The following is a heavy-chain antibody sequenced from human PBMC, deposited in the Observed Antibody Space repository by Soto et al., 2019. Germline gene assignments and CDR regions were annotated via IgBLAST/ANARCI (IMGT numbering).Heavy chain of an antibody. J-gene: IGHJ4*02. D-gene: IGHD3-22*01. CDR2: IYWDDDK. V-gene: IGHV2-5*02. Sequence: QITLKESGPTLVKPTQTLTLTCTFSGFSLSTTGAGVGWIRQPPGKALEWLALIYWDDDKRYSPSLKTRLTITNDTSKNQVVLRMTKMDPVDTATYYCAHSFYDSSGYFLLFDYWGEGTLVTVSS. CDR3: AHSFYDSSGYFLLFDY. CDR1: GFSLSTTGAG.